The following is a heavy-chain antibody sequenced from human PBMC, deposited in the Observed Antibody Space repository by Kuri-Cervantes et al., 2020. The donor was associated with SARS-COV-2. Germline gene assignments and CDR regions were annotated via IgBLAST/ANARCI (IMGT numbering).Heavy chain of an antibody. CDR3: ARDRDYYDSSGYPYFDY. J-gene: IGHJ4*02. CDR2: ISYDGSNK. V-gene: IGHV3-30-3*01. CDR1: GFNFSSYA. Sequence: GESLKISCAASGFNFSSYAMHWVRQAPGKGLEWVTVISYDGSNKYYADSVKGRFTISRDNSKNTLYLQMNSLRAEDTAVYYCARDRDYYDSSGYPYFDYWGQGSLVTVSS. D-gene: IGHD3-22*01.